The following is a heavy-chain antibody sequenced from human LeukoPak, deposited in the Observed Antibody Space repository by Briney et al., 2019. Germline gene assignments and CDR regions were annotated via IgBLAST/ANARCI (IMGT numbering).Heavy chain of an antibody. J-gene: IGHJ5*02. CDR2: INPNSGGT. V-gene: IGHV1-2*02. Sequence: ASVKVSCKASGYTFTGYYMHWVRQAPGQGLEWMGWINPNSGGTNYAQKFQGRVTMTRDTSISTAYMELSSLRAEDTAVYYCARGVEQWLVLPYVTGGFYWFDPWGQGTLVTVSS. CDR3: ARGVEQWLVLPYVTGGFYWFDP. CDR1: GYTFTGYY. D-gene: IGHD6-19*01.